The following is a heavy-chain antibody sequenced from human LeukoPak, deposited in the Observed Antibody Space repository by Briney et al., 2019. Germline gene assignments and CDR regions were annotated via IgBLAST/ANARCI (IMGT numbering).Heavy chain of an antibody. CDR1: GFTVSSNY. Sequence: GGSLRLSCAASGFTVSSNYMSWVRQAPGQGLEWVSVIYSGGSTYYADSVKGRFTISRDNSKNTLYLQMNSLRAEDTAVYYCARDGDDSSGYYLGKIDYWGQGTLVTVSS. J-gene: IGHJ4*02. V-gene: IGHV3-66*02. CDR3: ARDGDDSSGYYLGKIDY. CDR2: IYSGGST. D-gene: IGHD3-22*01.